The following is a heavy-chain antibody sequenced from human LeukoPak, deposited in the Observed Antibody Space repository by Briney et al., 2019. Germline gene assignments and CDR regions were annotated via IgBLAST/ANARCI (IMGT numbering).Heavy chain of an antibody. CDR3: ARGRPIGWYRKWFDP. J-gene: IGHJ5*02. D-gene: IGHD6-19*01. CDR1: DASFCGYY. CDR2: INHSGST. V-gene: IGHV4-34*01. Sequence: PETLSLTCTVYDASFCGYYWSWIRQPPSKGLEWFGEINHSGSTNYTPSLKSRVTISVDTSKNQFSLNLRSVTAADTAVYYCARGRPIGWYRKWFDPWGQGTLVTVSS.